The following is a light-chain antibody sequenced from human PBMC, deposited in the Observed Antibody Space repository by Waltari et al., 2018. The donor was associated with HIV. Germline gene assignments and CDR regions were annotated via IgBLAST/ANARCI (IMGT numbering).Light chain of an antibody. CDR1: SSDVGCYHY. J-gene: IGLJ2*01. V-gene: IGLV2-11*01. Sequence: QSALPQPRSLSGAPGQSVTISCNGTSSDVGCYHYVSCYQHHPGKAPNLILYDFSERPSGVPDRFSGSKSGNTASLTISGLQAEDEADYYCCSYAGTYTFVVFGGETKLTVL. CDR3: CSYAGTYTFVV. CDR2: DFS.